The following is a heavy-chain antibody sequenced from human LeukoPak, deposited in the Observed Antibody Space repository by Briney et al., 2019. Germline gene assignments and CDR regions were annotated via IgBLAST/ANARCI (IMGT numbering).Heavy chain of an antibody. Sequence: SETLSLTCTVSGGSISSYYWSWIRQPPGKGLEWIGRIYTSGSTNYNPSLKSRVTMSVDTSKNQFSLKLSSVTAADTAVYYCARAYYDSSGYNAFDIWGQGTMVTVSS. V-gene: IGHV4-4*07. J-gene: IGHJ3*02. D-gene: IGHD3-22*01. CDR1: GGSISSYY. CDR3: ARAYYDSSGYNAFDI. CDR2: IYTSGST.